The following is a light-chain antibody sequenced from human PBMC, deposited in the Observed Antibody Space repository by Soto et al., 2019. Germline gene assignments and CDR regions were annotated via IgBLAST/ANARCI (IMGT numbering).Light chain of an antibody. J-gene: IGKJ5*01. CDR3: QQYSALPMT. CDR2: KAS. Sequence: DIQMTQSPSTLSGSVGDRVTITCRASQTISSWLAWYQQKPGKAPKLLIYKASTLKSGVPSRFSGSGPGTEFTLTISSLQPDDFGVYFCQQYSALPMTFGQGTRLEIK. V-gene: IGKV1-5*03. CDR1: QTISSW.